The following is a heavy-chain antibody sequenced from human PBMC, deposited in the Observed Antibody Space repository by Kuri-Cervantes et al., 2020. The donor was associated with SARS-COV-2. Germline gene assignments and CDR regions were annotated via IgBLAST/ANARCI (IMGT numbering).Heavy chain of an antibody. CDR2: IYTSGST. V-gene: IGHV4-61*02. J-gene: IGHJ4*02. D-gene: IGHD3-3*01. CDR3: ARQDFKRETDY. Sequence: SETLSLTCTVSGGSISSGSYYWSWIRQPAGKGLEWIGRIYTSGSTNYNPSLKSRVTISVDTSKNQFSLKLSSVTAADTAVYYCARQDFKRETDYWGQGTLVTVSS. CDR1: GGSISSGSYY.